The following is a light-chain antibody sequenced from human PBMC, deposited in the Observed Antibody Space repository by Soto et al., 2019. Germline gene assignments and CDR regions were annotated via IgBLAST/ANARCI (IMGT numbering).Light chain of an antibody. V-gene: IGLV2-23*01. Sequence: QSALTQPASVSGSPGQSITISCTGASSDVLSYDAGSWYQHKPGKAPKLIIYEGNKRPSGVSNRFSGPRSGNMASLTISGLQAEDEADYYCCSYVYSNSWVFGGGTKVTVL. J-gene: IGLJ3*02. CDR3: CSYVYSNSWV. CDR1: SSDVLSYDA. CDR2: EGN.